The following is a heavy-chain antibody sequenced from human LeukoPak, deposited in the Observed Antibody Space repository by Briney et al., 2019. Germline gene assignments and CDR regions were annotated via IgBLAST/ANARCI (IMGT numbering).Heavy chain of an antibody. D-gene: IGHD1-26*01. Sequence: NASETLSLTCTVSGGSISSGSFYWGWIRQPPGKGLQWIGSISYSGNTHCNPSLKSRVAISVDTSKTQFSLKLSSVTAADTAVYYCARQGGVGATGFDDCWGQGTLVTVSS. CDR3: ARQGGVGATGFDDC. CDR2: ISYSGNT. V-gene: IGHV4-39*01. J-gene: IGHJ4*02. CDR1: GGSISSGSFY.